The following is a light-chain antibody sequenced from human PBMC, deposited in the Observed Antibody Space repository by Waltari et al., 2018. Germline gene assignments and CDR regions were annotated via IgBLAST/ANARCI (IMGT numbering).Light chain of an antibody. Sequence: QLVLTQSPSASASLGASVTLTCTLSSGHSSNIIAWQQQQPEKCPRYLMKVNSDGSHSKGDEIPDRFSGSSSGAERYLTISSLQSEDEADYYCQTGGHGTWVFGGGTKLTVL. J-gene: IGLJ3*02. CDR2: VNSDGSH. V-gene: IGLV4-69*01. CDR3: QTGGHGTWV. CDR1: SGHSSNI.